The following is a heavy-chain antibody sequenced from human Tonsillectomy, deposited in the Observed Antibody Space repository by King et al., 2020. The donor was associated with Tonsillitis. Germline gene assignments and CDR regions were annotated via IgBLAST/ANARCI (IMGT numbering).Heavy chain of an antibody. CDR1: GFTFSSYA. D-gene: IGHD6-19*01. V-gene: IGHV3-23*04. CDR2: ISGSGGST. J-gene: IGHJ4*02. CDR3: AKGAPGIAVAGSGAFDY. Sequence: VQLVESGGDLVQPGGSLRLSRAASGFTFSSYAMSWVRQAPGKGLEWVSTISGSGGSTYYADSVKGRFTISRDNSKNTLYLQMNSLRAEDTAVYYCAKGAPGIAVAGSGAFDYWGQGTLVTVSS.